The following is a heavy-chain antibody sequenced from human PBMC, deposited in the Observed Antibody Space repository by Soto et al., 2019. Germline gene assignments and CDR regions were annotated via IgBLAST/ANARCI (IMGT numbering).Heavy chain of an antibody. D-gene: IGHD3-3*01. CDR2: IHYSGRT. CDR1: GGSIGSFY. CDR3: ARMSGSGFEF. V-gene: IGHV4-59*01. Sequence: SETLSLTCSVSGGSIGSFYWTWIRQPPGKGLEWMGDIHYSGRTNHNPSLKSRVTISVDTSKNQFSLKLNSVTAADTAVYYCARMSGSGFEFWGQGNQVTVSS. J-gene: IGHJ4*02.